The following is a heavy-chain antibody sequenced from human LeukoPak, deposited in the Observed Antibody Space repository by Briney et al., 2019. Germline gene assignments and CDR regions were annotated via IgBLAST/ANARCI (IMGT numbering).Heavy chain of an antibody. CDR2: ITSSSSAI. CDR1: GFTFSGYS. Sequence: QTGGSLRLSCAASGFTFSGYSMNWVRQAPGKGLEWVSYITSSSSAIYYADSVKGRFTISRDNAKNSLYLQMNSLRAGDTAVYYCARVRGSYHFDYWGQGTLVTVSS. CDR3: ARVRGSYHFDY. J-gene: IGHJ4*02. V-gene: IGHV3-48*01. D-gene: IGHD1-26*01.